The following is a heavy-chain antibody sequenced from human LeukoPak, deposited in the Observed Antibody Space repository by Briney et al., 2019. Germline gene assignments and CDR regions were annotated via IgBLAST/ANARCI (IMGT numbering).Heavy chain of an antibody. CDR3: ARSEGLHEERPLDY. Sequence: ASVKVSCKASGGTFSSYAISWVRQAPGQGLEWMGGIIPIFGTANYAQKFQGRVTITADKSTSTAYMELRSLRSDDTAVYYCARSEGLHEERPLDYWGQGTLVTVSS. J-gene: IGHJ4*02. CDR1: GGTFSSYA. CDR2: IIPIFGTA. V-gene: IGHV1-69*06. D-gene: IGHD1-1*01.